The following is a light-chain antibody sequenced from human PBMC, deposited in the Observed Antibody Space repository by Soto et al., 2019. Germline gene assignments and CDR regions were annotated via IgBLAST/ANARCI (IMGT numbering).Light chain of an antibody. Sequence: DIVMTQSPDSLAVSLGERATINCKSSQSVLYSSNSKNYLVWYQQKPGQPPKLIINWASTRESGVPDRFSGSGSGTDFTLTISSLQAEDVAVYYCQQYYSTPWTFGQGTKVEIK. CDR1: QSVLYSSNSKNY. CDR3: QQYYSTPWT. V-gene: IGKV4-1*01. CDR2: WAS. J-gene: IGKJ1*01.